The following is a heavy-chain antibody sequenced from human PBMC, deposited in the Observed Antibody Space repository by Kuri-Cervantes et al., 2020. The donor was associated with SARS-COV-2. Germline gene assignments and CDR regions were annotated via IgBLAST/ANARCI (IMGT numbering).Heavy chain of an antibody. CDR1: GFTLSSYN. V-gene: IGHV3-7*01. CDR3: ARASFDFWSGYYTGYFFDY. CDR2: IKQDGSEE. D-gene: IGHD3-3*01. Sequence: GESLKISCAASGFTLSSYNVNWVRQAPGKGLEWVANIKQDGSEEFYVDSVKGRFTVSRDNAKKSLFLQMNSLRVEDTAVYYCARASFDFWSGYYTGYFFDYWGRGTLVTVSS. J-gene: IGHJ4*02.